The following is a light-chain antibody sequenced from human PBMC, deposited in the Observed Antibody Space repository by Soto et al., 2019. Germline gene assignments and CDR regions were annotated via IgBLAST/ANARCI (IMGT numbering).Light chain of an antibody. CDR1: QGVSTN. J-gene: IGKJ4*01. V-gene: IGKV3-15*01. CDR2: GAS. Sequence: EIVLTQSPATLSVSPGERVTLSCRASQGVSTNLAWYQQKPGQAPRLLIFGASARATGIPVTFSGSGSGTDFTLPIRSLQFEDFAVYYCQQYNGWPLTFGGGTKLEIQ. CDR3: QQYNGWPLT.